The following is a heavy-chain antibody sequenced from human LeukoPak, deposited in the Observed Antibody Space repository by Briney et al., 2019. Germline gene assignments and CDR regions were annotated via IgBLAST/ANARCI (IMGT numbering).Heavy chain of an antibody. CDR2: ICTSGST. J-gene: IGHJ4*02. CDR3: ARDADYDRGFDY. V-gene: IGHV4-4*07. CDR1: GGSISSYY. Sequence: SETLSLTCTVSGGSISSYYWSRIRQPAGKGLEWIGRICTSGSTNFNPSLKSRVSMSVDTSKNQFSLNLSSVTAAGTAVYYCARDADYDRGFDYWGQGTLVTVSS. D-gene: IGHD3-22*01.